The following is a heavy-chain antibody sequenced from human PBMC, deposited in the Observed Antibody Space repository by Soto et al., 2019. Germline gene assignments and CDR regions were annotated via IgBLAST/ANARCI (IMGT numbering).Heavy chain of an antibody. CDR3: ARDIADIVATTDSLHAFDI. J-gene: IGHJ3*02. D-gene: IGHD5-12*01. Sequence: PGGSLRLSCAASGFTFSSYSMNWARQAPGKGLEWVSSISSSSSYIYYADSVKGRFTISRDNAKNSLYLQMNSLRAEDTAVYYCARDIADIVATTDSLHAFDIWGQGTMVT. V-gene: IGHV3-21*01. CDR1: GFTFSSYS. CDR2: ISSSSSYI.